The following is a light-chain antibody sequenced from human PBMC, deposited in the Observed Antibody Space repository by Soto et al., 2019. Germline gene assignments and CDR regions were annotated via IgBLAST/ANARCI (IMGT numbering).Light chain of an antibody. CDR3: QSYDSSLPVV. J-gene: IGLJ2*01. CDR1: NSNIGAGYD. CDR2: GNS. V-gene: IGLV1-40*01. Sequence: QAVVTQPPSVSGAPGQRVTISCTGSNSNIGAGYDVHWYQQLPGTAPKLLIYGNSNRPSGVPDRFSGSKSGTSASLAITGLQAEDEADYYCQSYDSSLPVVFGGGTKLTVL.